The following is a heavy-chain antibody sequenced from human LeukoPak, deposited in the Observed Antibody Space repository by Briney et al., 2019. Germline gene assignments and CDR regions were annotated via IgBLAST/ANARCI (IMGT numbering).Heavy chain of an antibody. CDR2: ISSSGSTI. Sequence: GGSLRFSCAASGFTFSDYYMSWIRQAPGKGLEWVSYISSSGSTIYYADSVKGRFTISRDNAKNSLYLQMNSLRAEDTAVYYCARDPSILGDPYYFDYWGQGTLVTVSS. J-gene: IGHJ4*02. D-gene: IGHD3-10*01. CDR1: GFTFSDYY. CDR3: ARDPSILGDPYYFDY. V-gene: IGHV3-11*01.